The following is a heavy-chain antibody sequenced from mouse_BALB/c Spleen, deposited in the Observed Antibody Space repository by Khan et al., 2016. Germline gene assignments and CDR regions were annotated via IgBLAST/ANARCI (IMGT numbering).Heavy chain of an antibody. CDR2: INPSSGYT. CDR3: ARSRGES. CDR1: GYTFTSYT. V-gene: IGHV1-4*02. Sequence: QVQLKQSAAELARPGASVKMSCKASGYTFTSYTMHWVKQRPGQGLEWIGYINPSSGYTEYNQKFKDKTTLTADKSSSTAYMQLSSLTSEDSAVYYCARSRGESWGQGTTLTVSS. J-gene: IGHJ2*01.